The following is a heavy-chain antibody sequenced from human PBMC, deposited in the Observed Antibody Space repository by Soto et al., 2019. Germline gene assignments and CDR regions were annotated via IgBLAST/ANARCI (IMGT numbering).Heavy chain of an antibody. CDR2: IYWDNDK. CDR1: WFSLSTGGVG. D-gene: IGHD2-21*02. J-gene: IGHJ6*02. Sequence: SGPPLVNPTQTLTLTCTFSWFSLSTGGVGVGWIRQPPGEALEWLALIYWDNDKRYSPSLKSRLTITKDASKNQVVLTMTNMDPVDTATYYCAHSRCGGDCLQSYSSHYYYGMDVWGQGTTVTSP. V-gene: IGHV2-5*02. CDR3: AHSRCGGDCLQSYSSHYYYGMDV.